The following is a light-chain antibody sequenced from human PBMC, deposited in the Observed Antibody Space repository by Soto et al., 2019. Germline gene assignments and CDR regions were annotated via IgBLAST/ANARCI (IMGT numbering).Light chain of an antibody. CDR3: QQYNNWPPLT. CDR2: GAS. J-gene: IGKJ4*01. CDR1: QSVSSN. V-gene: IGKV3-15*01. Sequence: TVLTQPPGTLSLSPGERATLSCRASQSVSSNLAWYQQKPGQAPRLLIYGASTRATGIPARFSGSGSGTEFTLTISSLQSEDFAVYYCQQYNNWPPLTFGGGTKVDIK.